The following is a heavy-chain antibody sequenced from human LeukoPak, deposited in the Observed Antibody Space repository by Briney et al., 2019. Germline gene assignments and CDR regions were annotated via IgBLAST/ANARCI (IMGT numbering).Heavy chain of an antibody. CDR1: GGSFSGYY. J-gene: IGHJ4*02. D-gene: IGHD5-24*01. CDR3: ARRRWLHSSIFDY. Sequence: PETLSLTCAVYGGSFSGYYWSWIRQPPGKGLEWIGEINHSGSTNYNPSLKSRVTISVDTSKNQLSLKLSSVTAADTAVYYCARRRWLHSSIFDYWGQGTLVTVSS. CDR2: INHSGST. V-gene: IGHV4-34*01.